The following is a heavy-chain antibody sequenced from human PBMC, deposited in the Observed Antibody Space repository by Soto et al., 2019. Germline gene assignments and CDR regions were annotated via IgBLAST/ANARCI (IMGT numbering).Heavy chain of an antibody. CDR1: GYTFTSYG. CDR2: ISAYNGNT. Sequence: ASVKVSCKXSGYTFTSYGISWVRQPPGQGLEWMGWISAYNGNTNYAQKLQGRVTMTTDTSTSTAYMELRSLRSDDTAVYYCARGGNDSSGWYRYYYYYYGMDVWGQGTTVTVSS. CDR3: ARGGNDSSGWYRYYYYYYGMDV. J-gene: IGHJ6*02. D-gene: IGHD6-19*01. V-gene: IGHV1-18*01.